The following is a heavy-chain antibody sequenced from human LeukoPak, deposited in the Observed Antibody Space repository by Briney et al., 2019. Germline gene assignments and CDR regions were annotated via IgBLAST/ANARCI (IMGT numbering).Heavy chain of an antibody. CDR1: GFTFSSYE. J-gene: IGHJ6*03. V-gene: IGHV3-48*03. CDR2: ISSSGSTI. CDR3: ARRRQQLVEGIYYYYYYMDV. Sequence: QPGGSLRLSCAASGFTFSSYEMNWVRQAPGKGLEWVSYISSSGSTIYYADSVKGRFTIPRDNAKNSLYLQMNSLRAEDTAVYYCARRRQQLVEGIYYYYYYMDVWGKGTTVTVSS. D-gene: IGHD6-13*01.